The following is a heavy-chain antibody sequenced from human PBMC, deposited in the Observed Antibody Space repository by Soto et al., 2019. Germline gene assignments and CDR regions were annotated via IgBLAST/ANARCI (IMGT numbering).Heavy chain of an antibody. CDR1: GGSISSGDYY. CDR3: ARAPPGPAPRWGV. D-gene: IGHD3-16*01. J-gene: IGHJ6*02. CDR2: IYPTGKT. Sequence: SETLSLTCTVSGGSISSGDYYWIWIRQTPGKGLEWIGYIYPTGKTYYNPSLENRVTISIDTSKNQFSLQLTSVTAADTAVYYCARAPPGPAPRWGVWGHGTTVTVSS. V-gene: IGHV4-30-2*01.